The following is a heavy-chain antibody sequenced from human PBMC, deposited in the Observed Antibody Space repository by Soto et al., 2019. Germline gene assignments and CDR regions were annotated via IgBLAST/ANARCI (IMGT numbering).Heavy chain of an antibody. Sequence: SVKVSCQASGGTFSSYAISWVRQAPGQGLEWMGGIIPIFGTANYAQKFQGRVTITADESTSTAYMELSSLRSEDTAVYYCAREKDIVVVPAAAPDAFDIWGQGTMVTVS. CDR3: AREKDIVVVPAAAPDAFDI. V-gene: IGHV1-69*13. D-gene: IGHD2-2*01. J-gene: IGHJ3*02. CDR2: IIPIFGTA. CDR1: GGTFSSYA.